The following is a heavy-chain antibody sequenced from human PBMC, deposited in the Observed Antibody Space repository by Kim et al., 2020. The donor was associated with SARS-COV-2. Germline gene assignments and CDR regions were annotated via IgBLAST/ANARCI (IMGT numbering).Heavy chain of an antibody. CDR2: IIPILGIA. CDR3: ARDPMVTGYYYGMDV. Sequence: SVKVSCKASGGTFSSYAISWVRQAPGQGLEWMGRIIPILGIANYAQKFQGRVTITADKSTSTAYMELSSLRSEDTAVYYCARDPMVTGYYYGMDVWGQGTTVTVSS. V-gene: IGHV1-69*04. D-gene: IGHD5-18*01. CDR1: GGTFSSYA. J-gene: IGHJ6*02.